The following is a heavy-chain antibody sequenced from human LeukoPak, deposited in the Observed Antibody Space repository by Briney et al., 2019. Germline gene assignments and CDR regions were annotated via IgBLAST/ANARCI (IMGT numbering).Heavy chain of an antibody. CDR1: GYTFTGYY. J-gene: IGHJ3*02. D-gene: IGHD6-13*01. V-gene: IGHV1-2*02. CDR3: AREPYSSSWYGRSNAFDI. Sequence: ASVKVSCKASGYTFTGYYMHWVRQAPGQGLEWMGWINPNSGGTNYAQKFQGRVTMTRDTSISTAYMELSRLRSDDTAVYYCAREPYSSSWYGRSNAFDIWGQGTMVTVSS. CDR2: INPNSGGT.